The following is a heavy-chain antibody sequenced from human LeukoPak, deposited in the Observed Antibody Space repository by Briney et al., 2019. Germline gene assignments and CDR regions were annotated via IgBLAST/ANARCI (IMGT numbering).Heavy chain of an antibody. CDR3: ARGGLRFLEWSYNWFDP. V-gene: IGHV1-69*13. CDR1: GGTFSSYA. CDR2: IIPIFGTA. D-gene: IGHD3-3*01. J-gene: IGHJ5*02. Sequence: ASVKVSFTASGGTFSSYAISWVRQAPGQGLEWMGGIIPIFGTANYAQKFQGRVTITAGESTSTAYVELSSLRSEDTAVYYCARGGLRFLEWSYNWFDPWGQGTLVTVSS.